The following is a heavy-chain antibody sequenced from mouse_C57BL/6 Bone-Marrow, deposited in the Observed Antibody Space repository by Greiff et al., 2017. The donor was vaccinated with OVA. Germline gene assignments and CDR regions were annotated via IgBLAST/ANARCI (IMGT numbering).Heavy chain of an antibody. Sequence: VQLQQSGAELARPGASVKLSCKASGYTFTSYGISWVKQRTGQGLEWIGEIYPRSGNTYYNEKFKGKATLTADKSSSTAYMELRSLTSEDSAVYVCAGVVATYWYLDVWGTGTTVTVSS. V-gene: IGHV1-81*01. CDR2: IYPRSGNT. CDR1: GYTFTSYG. CDR3: AGVVATYWYLDV. D-gene: IGHD1-1*01. J-gene: IGHJ1*03.